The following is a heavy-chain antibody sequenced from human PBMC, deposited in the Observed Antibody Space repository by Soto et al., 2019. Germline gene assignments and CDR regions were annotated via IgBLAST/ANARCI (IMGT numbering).Heavy chain of an antibody. CDR2: INHSGST. J-gene: IGHJ4*02. CDR1: GGSFSGYY. V-gene: IGHV4-34*01. Sequence: QVQLQQWGAGLLKPSETLSLTCAVYGGSFSGYYWSWIRQPPGKGLEWIGEINHSGSTNYNPSLKSRVTISVDTSKNQFSLKLSSVTAADTAVYYCARGRPPRARTSHTWLANIDYWGQGPLVTVSS. D-gene: IGHD6-19*01. CDR3: ARGRPPRARTSHTWLANIDY.